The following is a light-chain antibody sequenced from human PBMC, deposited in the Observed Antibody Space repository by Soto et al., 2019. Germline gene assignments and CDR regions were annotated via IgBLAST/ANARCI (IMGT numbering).Light chain of an antibody. CDR1: SSNIGSND. V-gene: IGLV1-51*02. Sequence: QSVLTQPPSGSAAPGQKGTISCPGNSSNIGSNDVSWYQQLPGKAPKLLIYENSQRPSGIPDRFSGSKSGTSATLGITGLQTGDEADYYCGTWDSSLIALFGTGTKVTVL. CDR2: ENS. CDR3: GTWDSSLIAL. J-gene: IGLJ1*01.